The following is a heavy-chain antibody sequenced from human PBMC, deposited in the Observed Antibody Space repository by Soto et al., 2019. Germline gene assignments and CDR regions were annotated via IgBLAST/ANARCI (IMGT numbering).Heavy chain of an antibody. Sequence: GGSLRLSCAASGFTVSSNYMSWVRQAPGKGLEWVSVIYSGGSTYYADSVKGRFTISRDNSKNTLYLQMNSLRAEDTAVYYCASMVSAVRGVITPFDYWGQGTLVTVSS. D-gene: IGHD3-10*01. CDR3: ASMVSAVRGVITPFDY. CDR1: GFTVSSNY. CDR2: IYSGGST. J-gene: IGHJ4*02. V-gene: IGHV3-66*01.